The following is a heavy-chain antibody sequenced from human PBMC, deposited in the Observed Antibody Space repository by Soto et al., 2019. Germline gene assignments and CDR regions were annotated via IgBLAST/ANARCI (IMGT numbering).Heavy chain of an antibody. CDR1: GAAFYNYT. CDR3: ASGKSQLSQDRMGFYYYMDV. CDR2: VIPLLDAS. D-gene: IGHD2-15*01. V-gene: IGHV1-69*08. Sequence: QVQLVQSGADVKKPGSSVKISCTASGAAFYNYTFTWVRRAPGEGLEWVGRVIPLLDASNYAEKFQDRVTMSADRSTGTVYMEVSGLRSEDSAIYYCASGKSQLSQDRMGFYYYMDVWGKGTSVTVSS. J-gene: IGHJ6*03.